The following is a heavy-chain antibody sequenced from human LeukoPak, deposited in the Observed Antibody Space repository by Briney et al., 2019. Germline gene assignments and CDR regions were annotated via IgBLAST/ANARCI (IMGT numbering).Heavy chain of an antibody. Sequence: PGGSLRLSCAASGFTFSSHWMSWVRQAPGKGLEWVANIKQDGSEKYYVDSVKGRFTISRDNAKNSLYLQMNSLRAEDTAVYYCARAWVIVVVPAAKHFNWFDPCGQGTLVTVSS. CDR3: ARAWVIVVVPAAKHFNWFDP. D-gene: IGHD2-2*01. V-gene: IGHV3-7*01. J-gene: IGHJ5*02. CDR1: GFTFSSHW. CDR2: IKQDGSEK.